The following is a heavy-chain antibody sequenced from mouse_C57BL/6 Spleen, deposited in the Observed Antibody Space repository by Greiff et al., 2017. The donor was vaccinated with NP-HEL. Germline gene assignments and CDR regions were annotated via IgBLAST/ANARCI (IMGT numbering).Heavy chain of an antibody. CDR1: GYTFTSYG. V-gene: IGHV1-81*01. CDR2: IYPRSGNT. D-gene: IGHD2-1*01. CDR3: ARWGAIYSVPYYFDY. Sequence: QVQLKESGAELARPGASVKLSCKASGYTFTSYGISWVKQRTGQGLEWIGEIYPRSGNTYYNEKFKGKATLTADKSSSTAYMELRSLTSEDSAVYFCARWGAIYSVPYYFDYWGQGTTLTVSS. J-gene: IGHJ2*01.